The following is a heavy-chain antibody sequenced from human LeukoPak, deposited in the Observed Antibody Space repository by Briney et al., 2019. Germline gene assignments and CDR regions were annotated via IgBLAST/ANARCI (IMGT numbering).Heavy chain of an antibody. V-gene: IGHV3-30*02. D-gene: IGHD6-13*01. CDR2: IRSDGTSK. J-gene: IGHJ5*02. Sequence: GGSLRLSCAASGFTFSTYGMHWVRQAPGKGLEWVAFIRSDGTSKYYTDSVKGRFTISRDNSKNTLYLQMNSLRAEDTAVYYCANSPWGSSWYGGFDPWGQGTLVTVSS. CDR1: GFTFSTYG. CDR3: ANSPWGSSWYGGFDP.